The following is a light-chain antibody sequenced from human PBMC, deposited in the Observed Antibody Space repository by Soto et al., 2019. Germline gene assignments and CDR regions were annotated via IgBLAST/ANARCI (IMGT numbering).Light chain of an antibody. CDR3: QQSYSTPSIN. Sequence: DIQLTHSPSFLSASVLYRVTITCRSSQGISSYLAWYQQKPGKAPKLLIYAASSLQSGVPSRFSGSGSGTDFTLTISSLQPEDFATYYCQQSYSTPSINFGQGTRLEIK. CDR1: QGISSY. J-gene: IGKJ5*01. CDR2: AAS. V-gene: IGKV1-39*01.